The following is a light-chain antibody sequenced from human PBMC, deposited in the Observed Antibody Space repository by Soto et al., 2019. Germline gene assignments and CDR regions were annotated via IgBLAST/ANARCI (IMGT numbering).Light chain of an antibody. V-gene: IGLV2-11*01. CDR3: CSYAGRDR. J-gene: IGLJ2*01. CDR2: DVS. Sequence: QSALTQPRSVSGSPGQSVTISCTGTSSDVGGYNYVSWYQQHPGKAPKLMIYDVSKRPSGVPDRFSGSKSGNTASLTISGLQAEDEADYYCCSYAGRDRFGGGTKLTVL. CDR1: SSDVGGYNY.